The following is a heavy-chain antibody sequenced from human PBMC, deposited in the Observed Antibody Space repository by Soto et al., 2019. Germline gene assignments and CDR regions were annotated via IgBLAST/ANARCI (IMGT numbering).Heavy chain of an antibody. CDR2: IIPIFGTA. J-gene: IGHJ4*02. D-gene: IGHD2-21*02. CDR3: ASSPPIVVVTAPLYYFDY. CDR1: GGTFSSYA. V-gene: IGHV1-69*12. Sequence: QVQLVQSGAEVKKPGSSVKVSCKASGGTFSSYAISWVRQAPGQGLEWMGGIIPIFGTANYAQKFQGRVTITADESTSTAYMELSSLRSEDTAVYYCASSPPIVVVTAPLYYFDYWGQGTLVTVSS.